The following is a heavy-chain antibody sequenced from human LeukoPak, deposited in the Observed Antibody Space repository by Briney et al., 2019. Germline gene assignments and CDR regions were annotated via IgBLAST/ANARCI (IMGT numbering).Heavy chain of an antibody. Sequence: ASVKVSCKASGYTFTSYYMHWVRQAPGQGLEWMGIINPSGGSTSYAQTFQGRVTMTRDTSTSTVYMELSSLRSEDTAVYYCARSTSKTEMATVDDAFDIWGQGTMVTVSS. CDR2: INPSGGST. J-gene: IGHJ3*02. D-gene: IGHD5-24*01. V-gene: IGHV1-46*01. CDR1: GYTFTSYY. CDR3: ARSTSKTEMATVDDAFDI.